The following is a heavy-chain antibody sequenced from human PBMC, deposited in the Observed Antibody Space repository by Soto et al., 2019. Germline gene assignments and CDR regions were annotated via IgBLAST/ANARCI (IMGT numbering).Heavy chain of an antibody. Sequence: QVQLQESGPGLVKPSQTLSLTCVISGDSVSSNSAAWNWIRQSPSRGLEWLGRTYYRTRWYYDYAVSVRSRITVNPDTSKNQFSLQLTSVTPEDTAVYYCAGTTSHYWYYMDVWGQGTTVTVSS. CDR1: GDSVSSNSAA. D-gene: IGHD1-7*01. CDR2: TYYRTRWYY. CDR3: AGTTSHYWYYMDV. V-gene: IGHV6-1*01. J-gene: IGHJ6*03.